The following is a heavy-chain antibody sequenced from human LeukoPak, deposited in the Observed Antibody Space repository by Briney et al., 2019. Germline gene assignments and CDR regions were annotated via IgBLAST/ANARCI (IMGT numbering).Heavy chain of an antibody. Sequence: GGSLRLSCAASGFTFSSYAMNWVRQAPGKGLEWVADIKYDGSNKYYADSVKGRFTISRDNTKNTLYLQMNSLRAEDTAVYYCASGGPMVLDQSGDYWGQGTLVTVSS. J-gene: IGHJ4*02. V-gene: IGHV3-30*04. CDR2: IKYDGSNK. CDR3: ASGGPMVLDQSGDY. CDR1: GFTFSSYA. D-gene: IGHD3-10*01.